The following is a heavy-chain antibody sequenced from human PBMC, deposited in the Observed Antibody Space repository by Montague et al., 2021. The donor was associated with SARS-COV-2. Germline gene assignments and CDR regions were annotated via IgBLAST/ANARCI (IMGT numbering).Heavy chain of an antibody. D-gene: IGHD1-14*01. V-gene: IGHV4-4*07. Sequence: TCTVSGGSISSYYWSWIRQPAGKGLEWIGLIYTSGSTNYNPSLKSRVTMSLDTSKNQFSLKLRSVTAAATAVYYCARGSFGMGAFDIWGQGTMVTVSS. J-gene: IGHJ3*02. CDR1: GGSISSYY. CDR2: IYTSGST. CDR3: ARGSFGMGAFDI.